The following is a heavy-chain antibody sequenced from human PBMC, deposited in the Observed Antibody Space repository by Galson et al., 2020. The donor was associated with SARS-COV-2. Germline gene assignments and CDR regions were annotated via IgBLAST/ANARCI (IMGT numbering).Heavy chain of an antibody. J-gene: IGHJ4*02. V-gene: IGHV3-30*04. CDR2: ISYDGSNK. D-gene: IGHD6-13*01. CDR1: GFTFSSYA. Sequence: GGSLRLSCAASGFTFSSYAMHWVRQAPGKGLEWVTVISYDGSNKYYADSVKGRFTISRDNSKNTLYLQMNSLRAEDTAVYYCAREKASSSWRGRMDYWGQGTLVTVSS. CDR3: AREKASSSWRGRMDY.